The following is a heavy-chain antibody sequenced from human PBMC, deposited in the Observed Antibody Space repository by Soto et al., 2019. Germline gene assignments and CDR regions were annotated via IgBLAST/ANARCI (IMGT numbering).Heavy chain of an antibody. V-gene: IGHV1-69*01. CDR3: ATGGHNDGYNFYHGMDV. CDR2: IIPVFGRV. J-gene: IGHJ6*02. Sequence: QVQLVQSGPEVKKTGTSVKVSCKASGGTFSSRAISWVRQAPGQGLEWMGGIIPVFGRVNYAEKFQDRVTITADESTGTVYMELSSLRSEDTALYYCATGGHNDGYNFYHGMDVWGQGTTVTVS. D-gene: IGHD5-18*01. CDR1: GGTFSSRA.